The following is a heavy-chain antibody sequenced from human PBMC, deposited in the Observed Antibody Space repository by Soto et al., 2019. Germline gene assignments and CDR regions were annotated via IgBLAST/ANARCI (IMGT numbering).Heavy chain of an antibody. Sequence: ERQLVDTGGGLIQPGGSLRLSCAASGFTVSDDHMSWVRQAPGKGPEWVSVIYYGGTTYYAHSLQDRFTISRDKSQSTRYLQTNHLIADDTAGYYCAREAAGFDIWGQGTMATASS. CDR3: AREAAGFDI. V-gene: IGHV3-53*02. CDR2: IYYGGTT. CDR1: GFTVSDDH. J-gene: IGHJ3*02.